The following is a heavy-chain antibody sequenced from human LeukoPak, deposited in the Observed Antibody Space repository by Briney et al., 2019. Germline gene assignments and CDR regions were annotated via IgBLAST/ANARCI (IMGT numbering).Heavy chain of an antibody. CDR3: TTDRRSGSDSYYFEY. CDR1: GFTFSSYS. D-gene: IGHD1-26*01. J-gene: IGHJ4*02. CDR2: IKSHTDGGTT. Sequence: GGSLRLSCAASGFTFSSYSMNWVRQAPGKGLEWVGRIKSHTDGGTTDYAAPVKGRFTISRDDSKNTLFLQMNSLKTEDTAVYYCTTDRRSGSDSYYFEYWGQGTLVTVSS. V-gene: IGHV3-15*01.